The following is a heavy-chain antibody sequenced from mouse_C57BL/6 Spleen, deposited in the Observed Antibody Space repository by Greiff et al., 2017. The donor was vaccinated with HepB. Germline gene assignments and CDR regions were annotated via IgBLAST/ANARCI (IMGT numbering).Heavy chain of an antibody. D-gene: IGHD1-1*01. Sequence: VQLQQPGAELVRPGSSVKLSCKASGYTFTSYWMHWVKQRPIQGLEWIGNIDPSDSETHYNQKFKDKATLTVDKSSSTAYMQLSSLTSEDSAVYYCARWDGSSYDAMDYWGQGTSVTVSS. V-gene: IGHV1-52*01. J-gene: IGHJ4*01. CDR1: GYTFTSYW. CDR3: ARWDGSSYDAMDY. CDR2: IDPSDSET.